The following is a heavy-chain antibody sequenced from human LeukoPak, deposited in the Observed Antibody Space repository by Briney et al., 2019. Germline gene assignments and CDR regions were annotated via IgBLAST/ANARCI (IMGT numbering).Heavy chain of an antibody. CDR1: GYTFTSYA. V-gene: IGHV7-4-1*02. CDR3: ARDEDNWNYDPWYDY. D-gene: IGHD1-7*01. Sequence: GASVKVSCKASGYTFTSYAMNWVRQAPGQGLEWMGWINTNTGNPTYAQGFTGRFVFSLDSSVSTAYLRISSLKAEDTAVYYCARDEDNWNYDPWYDYWGQGTLVTVSS. J-gene: IGHJ4*02. CDR2: INTNTGNP.